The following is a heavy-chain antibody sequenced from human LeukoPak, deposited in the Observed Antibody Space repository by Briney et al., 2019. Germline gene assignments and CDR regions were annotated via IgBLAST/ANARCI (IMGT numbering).Heavy chain of an antibody. CDR2: IWYDGSNK. V-gene: IGHV3-33*01. CDR1: GFTFSSYG. D-gene: IGHD6-19*01. CDR3: ARDNPTLSVAGDY. Sequence: HSGGSLRLSCAASGFTFSSYGMHWVRQAPGKGLEWVAVIWYDGSNKYYADSVKGRFTISRDNSKNTLYLQMNSLRAEDTAVYYCARDNPTLSVAGDYWGQGTLVTVSS. J-gene: IGHJ4*02.